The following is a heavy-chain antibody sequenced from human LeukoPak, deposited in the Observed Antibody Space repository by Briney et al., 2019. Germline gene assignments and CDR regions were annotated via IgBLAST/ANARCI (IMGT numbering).Heavy chain of an antibody. CDR2: ITPSDGT. CDR1: GYTFTSYA. D-gene: IGHD5-24*01. V-gene: IGHV1-2*02. CDR3: ARDRYGDGFAHLDY. Sequence: ASVKVSCKASGYTFTSYAIHWVRQAPGQGLEWIGWITPSDGTNYPQKFQGRVAITWDTSITTAYMDLTRLTSDDTAVYYCARDRYGDGFAHLDYCGQGALVTVSS. J-gene: IGHJ4*02.